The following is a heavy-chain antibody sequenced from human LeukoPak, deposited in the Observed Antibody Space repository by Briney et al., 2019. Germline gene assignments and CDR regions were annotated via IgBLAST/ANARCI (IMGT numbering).Heavy chain of an antibody. CDR2: IRYDGNNK. V-gene: IGHV3-30*02. Sequence: QLGGSLRLSCAASGFTFSNYGMLWVRQAPGKGLEWVAFIRYDGNNKLYADSVKGRFTISRDNSKNTLYLHINSLRAEDTAVYYCAKDNPLDYWGQGTLVIVSS. J-gene: IGHJ4*02. D-gene: IGHD1-14*01. CDR1: GFTFSNYG. CDR3: AKDNPLDY.